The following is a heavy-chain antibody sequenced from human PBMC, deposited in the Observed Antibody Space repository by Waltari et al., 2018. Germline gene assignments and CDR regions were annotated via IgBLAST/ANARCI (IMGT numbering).Heavy chain of an antibody. D-gene: IGHD6-6*01. Sequence: QVQIVQSGAEVKEPGASVKVSCKASESTFPGYYIHWARQAPGQGLEWMGWINHNNGGTKYSQNFQGRVTMTRDTSISTAYMELSSLTSDDTAVYYCARRKDGSSWGYDYWGQGTLVTVSS. CDR3: ARRKDGSSWGYDY. J-gene: IGHJ4*02. V-gene: IGHV1-2*02. CDR2: INHNNGGT. CDR1: ESTFPGYY.